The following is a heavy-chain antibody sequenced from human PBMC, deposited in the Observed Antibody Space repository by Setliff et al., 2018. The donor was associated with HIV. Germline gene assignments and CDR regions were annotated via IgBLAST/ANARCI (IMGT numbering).Heavy chain of an antibody. Sequence: GGSLRLFCVASGFTFSTFAMHWVRQSPGKGLEWVSGISWNSDIIGYADYAEGRFTISRDNVRNSLYLLMNSLTAEDTALYYCVKDGSRTGLYYHYIDVWGKGTTVTVPS. CDR3: VKDGSRTGLYYHYIDV. V-gene: IGHV3-9*01. CDR1: GFTFSTFA. CDR2: ISWNSDII. J-gene: IGHJ6*03. D-gene: IGHD3-9*01.